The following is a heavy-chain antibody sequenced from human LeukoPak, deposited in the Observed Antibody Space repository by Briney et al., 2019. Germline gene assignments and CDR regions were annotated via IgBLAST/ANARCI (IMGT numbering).Heavy chain of an antibody. V-gene: IGHV4-39*01. J-gene: IGHJ6*03. CDR3: ARYRYCSSTSCYAPYYYYYMDV. Sequence: PSEXXXXXXTVXXGSXXXSSYYWGWIRQPPGKGLEWIGSIYYSGSTYYNPSLKSRVTISVDTSKNQFSLKLSSVTAADTAVYYCARYRYCSSTSCYAPYYYYYMDVWGKGTTVTVSS. D-gene: IGHD2-2*01. CDR2: IYYSGST. CDR1: XGSXXXSSYY.